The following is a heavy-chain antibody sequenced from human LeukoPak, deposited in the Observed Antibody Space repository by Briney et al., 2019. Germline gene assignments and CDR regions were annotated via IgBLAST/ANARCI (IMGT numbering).Heavy chain of an antibody. Sequence: ASVKVSCKASGYTFTRYYMHWVRQAPGQGLEWMGIINPSGGSTSYAQKFQGRVTMTRDMSTSTVYMELSSLRSEDTAVYYCARGNWNYFFDPWGQGTLVTVSS. V-gene: IGHV1-46*01. CDR3: ARGNWNYFFDP. J-gene: IGHJ5*02. CDR1: GYTFTRYY. CDR2: INPSGGST. D-gene: IGHD1-7*01.